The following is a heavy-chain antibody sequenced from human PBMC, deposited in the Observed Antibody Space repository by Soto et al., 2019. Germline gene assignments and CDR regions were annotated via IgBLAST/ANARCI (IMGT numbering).Heavy chain of an antibody. CDR2: IWSGGSDK. D-gene: IGHD3-10*01. Sequence: QVQLVESGGGVVQPGRSLRLSCAASGVAFSSYGMHWVRHAPGKGQEWVTVIWSGGSDKYYADSVKGRFTISRDNSKNTLYLQMNSLRAEDTAVYYCARVYGPGTYPIDYWGQGTLGTVSS. J-gene: IGHJ4*02. CDR1: GVAFSSYG. CDR3: ARVYGPGTYPIDY. V-gene: IGHV3-33*01.